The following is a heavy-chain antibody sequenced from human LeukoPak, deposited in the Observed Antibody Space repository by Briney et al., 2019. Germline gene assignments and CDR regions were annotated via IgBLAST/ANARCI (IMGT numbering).Heavy chain of an antibody. CDR2: IVVGSGNT. Sequence: SVKVSCKASGFTFTSSAVQWVRQARGQRLEWIGWIVVGSGNTNYAQKFQERVTITRDMSTSTAYMELSSLRSEDTAVYYCAAALIDTYYYDSSGYPSDYWGQGTLVTVSP. V-gene: IGHV1-58*01. CDR1: GFTFTSSA. J-gene: IGHJ4*02. D-gene: IGHD3-22*01. CDR3: AAALIDTYYYDSSGYPSDY.